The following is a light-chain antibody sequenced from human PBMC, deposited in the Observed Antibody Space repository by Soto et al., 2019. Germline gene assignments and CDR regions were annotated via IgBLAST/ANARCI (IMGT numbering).Light chain of an antibody. V-gene: IGKV1-39*01. CDR1: QSIITY. CDR2: AAS. J-gene: IGKJ4*01. Sequence: DIQMTQSPSSLSASVGDRVTITCRASQSIITYLNWYQQKPGKAPKLLIYAASTLQSGVPSRFSGSGSGTDFTLTISSLQPEDFATYYCQQLERYPSTFGGGTKVDNK. CDR3: QQLERYPST.